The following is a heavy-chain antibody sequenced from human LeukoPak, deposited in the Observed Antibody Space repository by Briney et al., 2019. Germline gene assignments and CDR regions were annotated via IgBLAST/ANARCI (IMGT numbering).Heavy chain of an antibody. CDR3: ARAYSGYDLGY. CDR2: IIPIFGTA. J-gene: IGHJ4*02. D-gene: IGHD5-12*01. V-gene: IGHV1-69*06. Sequence: RWASVKVSCKASGGTFSSYAISWVRQAPGQGLEWMGGIIPIFGTANYAQKFQGRVTITADKSTSTAYMELSSLRSEDTAVYYCARAYSGYDLGYWGQGTLVTVAS. CDR1: GGTFSSYA.